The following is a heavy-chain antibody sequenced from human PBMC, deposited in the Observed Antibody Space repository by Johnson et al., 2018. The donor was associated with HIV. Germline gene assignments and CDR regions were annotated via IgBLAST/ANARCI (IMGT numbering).Heavy chain of an antibody. V-gene: IGHV3-30-3*01. CDR3: ARDSRISLIVVVSRGGFDI. J-gene: IGHJ3*02. D-gene: IGHD3-22*01. CDR1: GFTFSSYA. CDR2: ISYDGSNK. Sequence: QVQLVESGGGLVQPGGSLRLSCAASGFTFSSYAMHWVRQAPGKGLEWVAVISYDGSNKYYADSVKGRFTISRDNAKNSLYLQINSLRAEDTAVYYCARDSRISLIVVVSRGGFDIWGQGTMVTVSS.